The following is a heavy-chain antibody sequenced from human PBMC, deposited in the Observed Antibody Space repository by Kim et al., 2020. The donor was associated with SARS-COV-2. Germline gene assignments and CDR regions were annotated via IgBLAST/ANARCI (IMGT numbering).Heavy chain of an antibody. Sequence: YYVDSVKCRFTISRDNAKHSLYLQMNSLRAEDTAVYYCARVRIAVAVWDPWGQGTLVTVSS. V-gene: IGHV3-7*01. D-gene: IGHD6-19*01. J-gene: IGHJ5*02. CDR3: ARVRIAVAVWDP.